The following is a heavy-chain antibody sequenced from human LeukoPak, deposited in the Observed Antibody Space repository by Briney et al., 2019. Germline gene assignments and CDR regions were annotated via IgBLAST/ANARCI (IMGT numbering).Heavy chain of an antibody. V-gene: IGHV1-18*01. Sequence: ASVKVSCKASGYTFTSYGISWVRQAPGQGLEWMGWISAYNGNTNYAQKLQGRVTMTTDTSTSTAYMEPRSLRSDDTAVYYCARVHTYYYDSSGYYPFDYWGQGTLVTVSS. CDR3: ARVHTYYYDSSGYYPFDY. J-gene: IGHJ4*02. CDR1: GYTFTSYG. CDR2: ISAYNGNT. D-gene: IGHD3-22*01.